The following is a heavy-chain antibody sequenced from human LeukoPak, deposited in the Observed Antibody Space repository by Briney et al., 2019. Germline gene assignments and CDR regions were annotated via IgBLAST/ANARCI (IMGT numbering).Heavy chain of an antibody. CDR1: GYKFTDDY. D-gene: IGHD3-16*01. J-gene: IGHJ4*02. CDR2: INPDSGFT. V-gene: IGHV1-2*02. CDR3: APTAEAYTSWWKV. Sequence: ASVKVSCKASGYKFTDDYMHWVRQAPGQGLEFMGWINPDSGFTNYAQKFKGRVTMTRDTSISSAYLEVRSLTSDDTAVYYCAPTAEAYTSWWKVWGQGTLVTVSS.